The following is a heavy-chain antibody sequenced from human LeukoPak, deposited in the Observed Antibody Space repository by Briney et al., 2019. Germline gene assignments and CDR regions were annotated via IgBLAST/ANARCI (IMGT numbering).Heavy chain of an antibody. V-gene: IGHV4-34*01. CDR2: INHSGST. D-gene: IGHD5-24*01. Sequence: PSETLSLTCAVYGGSFSGYYWSWIRQPPGKGLEWIGEINHSGSTNYNPSLKSRVTISVDTSKNQFSLKLSSVTAADTAVYYCARQEMEYYYYYYMDVWGKGTTVTVSS. CDR3: ARQEMEYYYYYYMDV. J-gene: IGHJ6*03. CDR1: GGSFSGYY.